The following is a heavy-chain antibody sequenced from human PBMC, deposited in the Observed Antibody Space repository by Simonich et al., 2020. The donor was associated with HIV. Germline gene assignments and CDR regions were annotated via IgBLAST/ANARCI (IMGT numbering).Heavy chain of an antibody. J-gene: IGHJ4*02. D-gene: IGHD6-19*01. CDR3: ARAAVSGTEGFDY. Sequence: EVQLVESGGGLVQPGGSLRLSCAASGFTFSSYEMNWVRQAPGKGREWVANMSSSGSNIYYADHVKGRFTISRDNAKNSLYLQMNSLRAEDTAVYYCARAAVSGTEGFDYWGQGTLVTVSS. V-gene: IGHV3-48*03. CDR1: GFTFSSYE. CDR2: MSSSGSNI.